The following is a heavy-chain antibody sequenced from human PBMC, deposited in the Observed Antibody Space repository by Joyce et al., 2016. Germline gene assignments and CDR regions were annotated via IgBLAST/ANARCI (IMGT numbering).Heavy chain of an antibody. CDR1: GFTFSYYG. V-gene: IGHV3-33*01. CDR2: IWYDGSNK. Sequence: QVQLVESGGGVVQPGRSLRLSCAASGFTFSYYGMHWVRQAPGKGLEWVAGIWYDGSNKYYADSVKGRFTSSRDNSKNTLYLQMNSLRAEDTAVYYCATVSEGTVDHWGQGTLVTVSS. CDR3: ATVSEGTVDH. D-gene: IGHD1-14*01. J-gene: IGHJ4*02.